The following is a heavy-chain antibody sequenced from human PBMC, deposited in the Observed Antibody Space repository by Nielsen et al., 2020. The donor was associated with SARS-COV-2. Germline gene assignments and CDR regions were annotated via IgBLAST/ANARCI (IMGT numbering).Heavy chain of an antibody. CDR1: GGSISSSSYY. CDR2: IYYSGST. CDR3: ARIPGRGFDY. V-gene: IGHV4-39*01. D-gene: IGHD3-10*01. J-gene: IGHJ4*02. Sequence: SETLSLTCTVSGGSISSSSYYWGWIRQPPGKGLEWIGSIYYSGSTYYNPSLKSRVTISVDTSKNQFSLKLSSVTAADTAVYYCARIPGRGFDYWGQGTLVTVSS.